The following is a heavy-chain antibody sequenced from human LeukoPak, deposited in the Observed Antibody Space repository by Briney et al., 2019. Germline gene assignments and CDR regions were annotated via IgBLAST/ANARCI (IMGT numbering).Heavy chain of an antibody. CDR3: GKVTYGSGTYGAFDY. J-gene: IGHJ4*02. D-gene: IGHD3-10*01. Sequence: PGGSLRLSCAGSGFTFSSYGMSWVRQAPGKGLEWGSDIRGTGTSTYYADSVKGRLTISRDNSKNTLYLQMNSLRAEDTAVYYCGKVTYGSGTYGAFDYGGQGTLVTVSS. CDR2: IRGTGTST. CDR1: GFTFSSYG. V-gene: IGHV3-23*01.